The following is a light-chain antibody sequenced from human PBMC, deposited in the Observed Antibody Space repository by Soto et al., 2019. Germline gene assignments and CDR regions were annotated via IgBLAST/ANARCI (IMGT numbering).Light chain of an antibody. V-gene: IGLV2-23*02. CDR2: EVS. J-gene: IGLJ1*01. CDR1: NSDVGSYHL. Sequence: QSVLTQPASVSGSPGQSITISCTGTNSDVGSYHLVSWYQHHPGKAPKLMIYEVSKRPSGVSNRFSGSKSGNTASLTISGLQAEDEADYYCCSYAGSSTFPYVFGTGTKVTVL. CDR3: CSYAGSSTFPYV.